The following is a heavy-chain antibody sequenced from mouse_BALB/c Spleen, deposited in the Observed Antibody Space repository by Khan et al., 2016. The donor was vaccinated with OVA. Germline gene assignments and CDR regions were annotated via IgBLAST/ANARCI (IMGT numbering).Heavy chain of an antibody. V-gene: IGHV3-6*02. D-gene: IGHD3-1*01. Sequence: EVQLQESGPGLVKPSQSLSLSCSVTAYSITSGYFWNWIRQFPGNKLEWMGYIRYDGNSNYNPSLKNRISITRDTSRNQFFLKLISVTPEDTATSFCARGGSSGTAWFAYWGQGTLVTGSA. CDR1: AYSITSGYF. J-gene: IGHJ3*01. CDR2: IRYDGNS. CDR3: ARGGSSGTAWFAY.